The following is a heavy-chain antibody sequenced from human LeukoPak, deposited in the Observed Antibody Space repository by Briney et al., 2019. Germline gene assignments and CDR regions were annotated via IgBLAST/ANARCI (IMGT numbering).Heavy chain of an antibody. J-gene: IGHJ3*02. Sequence: GGSLRLSCAASGFTFSSYWMSWVRQAPGKGLEWVANIKQDGSEKYYLDSVKGRFTISRDNAKNSLYLQMNSLRAEDTAVYYCARNTDSSGWYSVALDIWGQGTMVTVSS. D-gene: IGHD6-19*01. CDR2: IKQDGSEK. CDR3: ARNTDSSGWYSVALDI. CDR1: GFTFSSYW. V-gene: IGHV3-7*01.